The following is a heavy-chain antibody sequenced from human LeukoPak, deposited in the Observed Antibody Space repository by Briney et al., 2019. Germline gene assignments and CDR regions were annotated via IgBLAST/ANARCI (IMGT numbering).Heavy chain of an antibody. CDR3: ARHDYFGSLNWFDP. J-gene: IGHJ5*02. CDR1: GGSLNSPNYY. D-gene: IGHD3-10*01. CDR2: IYYSGTT. V-gene: IGHV4-39*01. Sequence: SETLSLTCIVSGGSLNSPNYYWGGIRQPPGKGLEWIGTIYYSGTTYYNPSLKSRLTISVDTSKNQFSLKLTSVTAADTAVYYCARHDYFGSLNWFDPWGQGTLITVSS.